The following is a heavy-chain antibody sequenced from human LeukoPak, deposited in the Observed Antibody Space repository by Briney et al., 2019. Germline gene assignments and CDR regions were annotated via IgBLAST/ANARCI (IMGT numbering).Heavy chain of an antibody. CDR2: IYYSGST. CDR3: ARVGATSSSWYYFDY. V-gene: IGHV4-30-4*01. D-gene: IGHD6-13*01. J-gene: IGHJ4*02. Sequence: SQTLSVTCTVSGGSISSGDYYWSWISQPPGKGLEWIGYIYYSGSTYYNPSLKSRVTISVDTSKNQFSLKLSSVTAADTAVYYCARVGATSSSWYYFDYWGQGTLVTVSS. CDR1: GGSISSGDYY.